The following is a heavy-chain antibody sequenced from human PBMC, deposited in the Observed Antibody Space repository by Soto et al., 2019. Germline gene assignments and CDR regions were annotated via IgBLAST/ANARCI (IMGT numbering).Heavy chain of an antibody. D-gene: IGHD3-10*01. J-gene: IGHJ4*02. CDR2: IYYSGST. V-gene: IGHV4-59*01. CDR1: GGSISSYY. Sequence: RSLTCTVSGGSISSYYWSWIRQPPGKGLEWIGYIYYSGSTNYNPSLKSRVTISVDTSKNQFSLKLSSVTAADTAVYYCAGDARYGSGINYWGQGTLVTVSS. CDR3: AGDARYGSGINY.